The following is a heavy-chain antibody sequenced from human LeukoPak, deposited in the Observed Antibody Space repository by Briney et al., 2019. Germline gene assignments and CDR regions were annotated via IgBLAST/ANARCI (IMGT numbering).Heavy chain of an antibody. D-gene: IGHD2-8*01. J-gene: IGHJ4*02. CDR2: IIPIFGTA. V-gene: IGHV1-69*13. Sequence: GASVKVSCKASGGTFSSYAISWVRQAPGRGLEWMGGIIPIFGTANCAQKFQGRVTITADESTSTAYMELSSLRSEDTAVYYCARAYCTNGVCYEGYFDYWGQGTLVTVSS. CDR3: ARAYCTNGVCYEGYFDY. CDR1: GGTFSSYA.